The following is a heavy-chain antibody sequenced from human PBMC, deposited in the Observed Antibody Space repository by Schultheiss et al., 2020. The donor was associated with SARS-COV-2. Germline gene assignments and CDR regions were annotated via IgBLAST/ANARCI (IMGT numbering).Heavy chain of an antibody. J-gene: IGHJ4*02. Sequence: ASVKVSCKASGYTFTSYDINWVRQATGQGLEWMGWMNPNSGNTGYAQKFQGRVTMTTDTSTSTAYMELRSLRSDDTAVYYCARVWALGYCSSTSCYTFDYWGQGTLVTVSS. CDR2: MNPNSGNT. CDR3: ARVWALGYCSSTSCYTFDY. V-gene: IGHV1-8*01. CDR1: GYTFTSYD. D-gene: IGHD2-2*02.